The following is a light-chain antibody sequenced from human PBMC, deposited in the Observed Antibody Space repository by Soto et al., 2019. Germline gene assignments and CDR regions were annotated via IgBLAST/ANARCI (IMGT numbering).Light chain of an antibody. Sequence: QSALTQPASVSGSPGQSITISCTGTSGDIGAYNYVSWYQQHPGKAPKLIIYDVSNRPSGVSSRFSGSKSGNTASLTISGIQSEDEADYYCRSYTSTSTRVFGTGTKLTVL. CDR1: SGDIGAYNY. CDR2: DVS. V-gene: IGLV2-14*03. CDR3: RSYTSTSTRV. J-gene: IGLJ1*01.